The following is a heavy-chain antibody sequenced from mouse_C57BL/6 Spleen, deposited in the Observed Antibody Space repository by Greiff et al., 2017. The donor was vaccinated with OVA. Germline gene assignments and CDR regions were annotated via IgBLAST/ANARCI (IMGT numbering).Heavy chain of an antibody. CDR1: GFSLTSYG. D-gene: IGHD2-5*01. J-gene: IGHJ4*01. V-gene: IGHV2-5*01. Sequence: QVQLKESGPGLVQPSQSLSITCTVSGFSLTSYGVHWVRQSPGKGLEWLGVIWRGGSTDYNAAFMSRLSITKDNSKSQVFFKMNSLQADDTAIYYCAKTPSYYSNYNYAMDYWGQGTSVTVSS. CDR3: AKTPSYYSNYNYAMDY. CDR2: IWRGGST.